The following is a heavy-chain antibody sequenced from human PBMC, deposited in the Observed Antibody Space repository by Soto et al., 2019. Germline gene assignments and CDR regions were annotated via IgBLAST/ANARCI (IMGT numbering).Heavy chain of an antibody. CDR1: GFTFSSYG. J-gene: IGHJ5*02. CDR3: AKEDNDFRFGP. V-gene: IGHV3-30*18. Sequence: QVQLVESGGGVVQPGRSLRLSCAASGFTFSSYGMHWVRQAPGKGLEWVAVISYDGSNKYYADSVKGRFTISRDNSKNTLYLQMDSLRAEDTAVYYCAKEDNDFRFGPWGQGTLVTVSS. CDR2: ISYDGSNK. D-gene: IGHD3-3*01.